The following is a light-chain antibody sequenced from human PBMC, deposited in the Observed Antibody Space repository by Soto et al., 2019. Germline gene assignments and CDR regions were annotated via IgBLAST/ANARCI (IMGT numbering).Light chain of an antibody. V-gene: IGKV3-20*01. CDR2: AAS. CDR3: QQFASLPRT. CDR1: QSLSSGF. J-gene: IGKJ1*01. Sequence: EIVLTQSPGTLSLSPGESGTLSCRASQSLSSGFLAWYQQRPGQAPRLLIYAASSRATGIPDRFSGTGSGTDFTLTISRLEPEDFAVYYCQQFASLPRTFGQGTRWIS.